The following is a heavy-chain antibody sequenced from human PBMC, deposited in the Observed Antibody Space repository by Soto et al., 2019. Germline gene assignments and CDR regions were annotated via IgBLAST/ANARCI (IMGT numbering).Heavy chain of an antibody. Sequence: QVQLQESGPGLVKPSGTLSLTCAVSGGSISSSNWWSWVRQPPGKGLEWIGEIYHSGSTNYNPSLKSRVTISVDKSKNQFSLKLSSATAADTAVYHCARVTSSSWYRLLEKTRRHFDYWGQGTLVTVSS. D-gene: IGHD6-13*01. J-gene: IGHJ4*02. V-gene: IGHV4-4*02. CDR1: GGSISSSNW. CDR2: IYHSGST. CDR3: ARVTSSSWYRLLEKTRRHFDY.